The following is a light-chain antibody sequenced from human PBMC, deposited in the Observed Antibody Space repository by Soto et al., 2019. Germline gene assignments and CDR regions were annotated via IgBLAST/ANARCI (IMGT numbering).Light chain of an antibody. CDR3: SSYTSSSTLV. CDR1: SSDVGGYNY. V-gene: IGLV2-14*01. Sequence: QSGLTQPASVSGSPGQSITISCTGTSSDVGGYNYVSWYQQHPGKAPKLMIYEVSNRPSGVSNRFSGSKSGNTASLTISGLQAEDEADYYCSSYTSSSTLVFGTGTKVTAL. J-gene: IGLJ1*01. CDR2: EVS.